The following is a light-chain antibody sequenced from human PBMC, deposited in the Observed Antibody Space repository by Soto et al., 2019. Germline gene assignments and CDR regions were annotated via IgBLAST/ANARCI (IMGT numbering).Light chain of an antibody. CDR2: GAS. Sequence: IVMTQSPAILSVSPGGGASLSCGASENVRTKVGWYQQKAGQAPRLLIYGASTRATGIPDRFSGSGSGTQFTLTISRLQSEDSAVYYCQQRSNWPITFAQGTRLEIK. CDR1: ENVRTK. J-gene: IGKJ5*01. V-gene: IGKV3-15*01. CDR3: QQRSNWPIT.